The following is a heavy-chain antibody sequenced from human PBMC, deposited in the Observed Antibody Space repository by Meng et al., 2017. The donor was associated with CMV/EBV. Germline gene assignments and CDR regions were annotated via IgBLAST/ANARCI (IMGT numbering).Heavy chain of an antibody. D-gene: IGHD5-24*01. V-gene: IGHV3-23*03. CDR2: AYSGAGRT. J-gene: IGHJ4*02. CDR1: GFPFSSYA. CDR3: AKEMATIKGCFDY. Sequence: ESLKISCVASGFPFSSYAMNWVRQAPGKGLEWVSVAYSGAGRTHYADSVKGRFTISRDNSKNTLYLEMNSLRGEDTAVYYCAKEMATIKGCFDYWGQGALVTVSS.